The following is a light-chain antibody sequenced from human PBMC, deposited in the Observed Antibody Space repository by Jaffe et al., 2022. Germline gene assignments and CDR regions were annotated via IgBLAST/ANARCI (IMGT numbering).Light chain of an antibody. Sequence: EIVLTQSPGTLSLSSGDRATLSCRASQIVSDNYLAWYQRKPDQAPRLLIYGASNRATGIPDRFSGSGSGTDFTLIISRLEPEDCAVYYCQQYGSSPPTFGQGTKLEIK. V-gene: IGKV3-20*01. CDR1: QIVSDNY. CDR3: QQYGSSPPT. J-gene: IGKJ2*01. CDR2: GAS.